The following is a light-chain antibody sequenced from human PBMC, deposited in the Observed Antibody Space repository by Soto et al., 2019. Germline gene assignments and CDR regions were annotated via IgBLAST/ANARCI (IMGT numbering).Light chain of an antibody. CDR1: QSISTY. CDR3: QERNNWPLIT. CDR2: DAS. J-gene: IGKJ5*01. Sequence: EIVLTQSPTTLSSSPGERATLSCRASQSISTYLAWYQQKPGQAPRLLIYDASIRAADIPSRFSGSGSGTDFTLTISSLEPEDFAIYYCQERNNWPLITFGQGTRLE. V-gene: IGKV3-11*01.